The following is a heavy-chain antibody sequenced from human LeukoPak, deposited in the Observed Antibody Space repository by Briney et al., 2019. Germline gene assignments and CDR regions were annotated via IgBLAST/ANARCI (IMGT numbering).Heavy chain of an antibody. CDR3: AKGGSSWRFYYYYYYMDV. J-gene: IGHJ6*03. CDR1: GFTFNSYG. CDR2: ISYDGSNK. D-gene: IGHD6-13*01. Sequence: PGRSLRLSCAASGFTFNSYGMHWVRQAPGKGLEWVAVISYDGSNKYYADSVKGRFTISRDNSKNTLYLQMNSLRAEDTAVYYCAKGGSSWRFYYYYYYMDVWGKGTTVTVSS. V-gene: IGHV3-30*18.